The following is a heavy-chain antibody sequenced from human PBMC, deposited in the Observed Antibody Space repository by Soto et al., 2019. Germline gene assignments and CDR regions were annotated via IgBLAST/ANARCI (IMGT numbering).Heavy chain of an antibody. D-gene: IGHD3-10*01. Sequence: SETLSLTCTVSGASVSSYYWSWFRQPVGKGLEWIGRIHSSGNLNYNPSLESRVTMSLDTSKNQFSLRLTSVTAADTALYLCARDVGKNYWGQGIRVTVSS. CDR3: ARDVGKNY. V-gene: IGHV4-4*07. CDR2: IHSSGNL. CDR1: GASVSSYY. J-gene: IGHJ4*02.